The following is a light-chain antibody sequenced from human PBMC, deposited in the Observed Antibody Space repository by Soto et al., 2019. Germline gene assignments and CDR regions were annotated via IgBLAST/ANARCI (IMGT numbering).Light chain of an antibody. CDR1: QSVNRF. Sequence: IVLTQSPGTLSLSPGDRATLSCRASQSVNRFLAWFQQKPGQAPRLLIYGASNRATRIPDRFSGSGSETDFTLTITSLEPEDFAVYYCHHYVGSPWAFGQGTKVEIK. CDR3: HHYVGSPWA. J-gene: IGKJ1*01. V-gene: IGKV3-20*01. CDR2: GAS.